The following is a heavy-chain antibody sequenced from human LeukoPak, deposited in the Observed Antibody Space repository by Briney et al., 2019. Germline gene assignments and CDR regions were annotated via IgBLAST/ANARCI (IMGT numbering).Heavy chain of an antibody. J-gene: IGHJ6*02. CDR1: GFTFSSYA. D-gene: IGHD1-7*01. V-gene: IGHV3-30*04. Sequence: GRSLRLSCAASGFTFSSYAMHWVRQAPGKGLEWVAVISYDGSNKYYADSVKGRFTISRDNSKNTLYLQMNSLRAEDTAVYYCAKDRGITGTTSGMDVWGQGTTVTVSS. CDR2: ISYDGSNK. CDR3: AKDRGITGTTSGMDV.